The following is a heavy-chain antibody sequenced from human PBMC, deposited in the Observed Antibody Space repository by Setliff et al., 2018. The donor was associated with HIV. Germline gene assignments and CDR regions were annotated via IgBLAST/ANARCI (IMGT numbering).Heavy chain of an antibody. V-gene: IGHV1-69*10. CDR1: GGTFSSYA. D-gene: IGHD5-12*01. CDR3: ARGPLYGYDRGYFDY. J-gene: IGHJ4*02. CDR2: IIPILGIA. Sequence: ASVKVSCKASGGTFSSYAISWVRQAPGQGLEWMGGIIPILGIANYAQKFQGRVTITADESTTTVYMEVRSLKSEDTALYYCARGPLYGYDRGYFDYWGQGTLVTVSS.